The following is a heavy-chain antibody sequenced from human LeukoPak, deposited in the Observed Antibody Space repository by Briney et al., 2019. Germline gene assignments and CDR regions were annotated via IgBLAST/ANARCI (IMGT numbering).Heavy chain of an antibody. V-gene: IGHV1-18*01. CDR3: ARDHYNDDSSGYSPLFFFDQ. Sequence: GASVKVSCKASGYTFTSYGMSWVRQAPGQGLEWMGWISGYNGKTEYAQEIQGRVTLTTDTSTSTAYMELRSLRSDDTAVYYCARDHYNDDSSGYSPLFFFDQWGQGTLVTVSS. D-gene: IGHD3-22*01. CDR2: ISGYNGKT. CDR1: GYTFTSYG. J-gene: IGHJ4*02.